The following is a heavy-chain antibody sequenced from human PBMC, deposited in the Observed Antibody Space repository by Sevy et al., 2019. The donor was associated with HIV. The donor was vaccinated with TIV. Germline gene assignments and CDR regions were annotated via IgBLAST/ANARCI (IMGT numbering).Heavy chain of an antibody. CDR1: GFTFSSYS. D-gene: IGHD6-13*01. CDR3: ARDASSSSLGDV. Sequence: GGSLRLSCAASGFTFSSYSMNWVRQAPGKGLEWVSSISSSSSYIYYADSVKGRFTISRDKAKNSLYLQMNSLRAEDTAVYYCARDASSSSLGDVWGQGTTVTVSS. V-gene: IGHV3-21*01. CDR2: ISSSSSYI. J-gene: IGHJ6*02.